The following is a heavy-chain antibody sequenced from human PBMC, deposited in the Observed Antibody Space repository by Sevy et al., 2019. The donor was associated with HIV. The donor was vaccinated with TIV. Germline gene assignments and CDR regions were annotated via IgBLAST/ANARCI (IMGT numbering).Heavy chain of an antibody. CDR3: AKDITMIVVADVHFDY. CDR2: ISWNSGRV. V-gene: IGHV3-9*01. D-gene: IGHD3-22*01. J-gene: IGHJ4*02. CDR1: GFTFDDYA. Sequence: SLRLSCAASGFTFDDYAMHWVRQTPGRGLEWVSGISWNSGRVGYADSVKGRFTISRDNTKNSLYLQMNSLRVEDTALYFCAKDITMIVVADVHFDYWGQGTLVTVSS.